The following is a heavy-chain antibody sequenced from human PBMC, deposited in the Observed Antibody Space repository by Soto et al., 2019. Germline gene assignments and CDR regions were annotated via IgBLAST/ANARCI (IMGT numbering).Heavy chain of an antibody. Sequence: QVQLVQSGAEAKKPGSSVKVSCKASGGTFSSYAISWVRQAPGQGLEWMGGIIPISDTTNYAQKFQGRVTITADESTSTAYMELSSLRSEDTAVYYWARSQGSSTSLEIYYYYYCGMDVWGQGTTVTVSS. CDR1: GGTFSSYA. D-gene: IGHD2-2*01. J-gene: IGHJ6*02. CDR2: IIPISDTT. CDR3: ARSQGSSTSLEIYYYYYCGMDV. V-gene: IGHV1-69*01.